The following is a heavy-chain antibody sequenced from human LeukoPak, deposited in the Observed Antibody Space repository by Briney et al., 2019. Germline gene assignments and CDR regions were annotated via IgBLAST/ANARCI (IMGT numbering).Heavy chain of an antibody. J-gene: IGHJ4*02. CDR3: ARKSIAALHIDY. CDR1: GFTLDDYA. D-gene: IGHD6-6*01. CDR2: ISWYSGRI. Sequence: GGSLRLSCAASGFTLDDYAMPWVRQAPGKGLEWVSCISWYSGRIGYADSVKGRFTTSRDNAKNSLYLQMKSLRAGDTAVYYCARKSIAALHIDYWGQGTLVTVSS. V-gene: IGHV3-9*01.